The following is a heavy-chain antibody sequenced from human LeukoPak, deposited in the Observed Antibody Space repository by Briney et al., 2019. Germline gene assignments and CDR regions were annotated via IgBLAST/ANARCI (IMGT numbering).Heavy chain of an antibody. CDR2: IYYSGST. J-gene: IGHJ4*02. V-gene: IGHV4-59*01. Sequence: SETLSLTCTVSGGSFSSYYWSWIRQPPGKGLEWIGYIYYSGSTDYNPSLKSRVTISVETSKNQFSLNLSSVTAADTAVYYCVRPESAGTKYRFDYWGQGALVTVSS. D-gene: IGHD1-1*01. CDR3: VRPESAGTKYRFDY. CDR1: GGSFSSYY.